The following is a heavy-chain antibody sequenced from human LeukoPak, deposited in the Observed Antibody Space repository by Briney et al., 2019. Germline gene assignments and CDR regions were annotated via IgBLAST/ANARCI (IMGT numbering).Heavy chain of an antibody. V-gene: IGHV3-23*01. CDR1: GFTFSSYA. CDR3: AKDPRRGSGWSPGGEYDFDY. D-gene: IGHD6-19*01. J-gene: IGHJ4*02. Sequence: PGGSLRLSCAASGFTFSSYAMSWVRQAPGKGLEWVSAISGSGGSTYYADSVKGRFTISRDNSKNTLYLQMNSLRAEDTAVYYCAKDPRRGSGWSPGGEYDFDYWGQGTLVTVSS. CDR2: ISGSGGST.